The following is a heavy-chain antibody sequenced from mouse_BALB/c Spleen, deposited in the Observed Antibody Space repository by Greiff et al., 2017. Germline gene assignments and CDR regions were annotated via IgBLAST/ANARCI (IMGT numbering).Heavy chain of an antibody. CDR2: ISSGGSYT. J-gene: IGHJ3*01. D-gene: IGHD3-2*01. Sequence: EVQVVESGGGLVKPGGSLKLSCAASGFTFSSYAMSWVRQTPEKRLEWVATISSGGSYTYYPDSVKGRFTISRDNAKNTLYLQMSSLRSEDTAMYYCAIDSSGYGFAYWGQGTLVTVSA. V-gene: IGHV5-9-3*01. CDR1: GFTFSSYA. CDR3: AIDSSGYGFAY.